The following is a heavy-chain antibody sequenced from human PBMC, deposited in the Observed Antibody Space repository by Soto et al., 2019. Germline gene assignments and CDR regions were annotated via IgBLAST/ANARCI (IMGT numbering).Heavy chain of an antibody. V-gene: IGHV1-3*01. D-gene: IGHD3-10*01. CDR1: GYTFTSYA. Sequence: GASVKVSCKASGYTFTSYAMHWVRQAPGQRLEWMGWINAGNGNTKYSQQFQGRVTITRDTSASTAYMELSSLRSEDTAVYYCAREWFGELLDYSLLYYYYYGMDVWGQGTTVTVSS. J-gene: IGHJ6*02. CDR2: INAGNGNT. CDR3: AREWFGELLDYSLLYYYYYGMDV.